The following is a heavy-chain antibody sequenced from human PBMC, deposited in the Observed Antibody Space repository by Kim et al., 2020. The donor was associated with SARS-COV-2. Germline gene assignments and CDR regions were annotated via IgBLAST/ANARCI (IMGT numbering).Heavy chain of an antibody. J-gene: IGHJ6*03. D-gene: IGHD3-3*01. V-gene: IGHV4-34*01. CDR2: INHSGST. Sequence: SETLSLTCAVYGGSFSGYYWSWIRQPPGKGLEWIGEINHSGSTNYNPSLKSRVTISVDTSKNQFSLKLSSVTAADTAVYYCARGPPYYDFWSGPLYYMDVWGKGTTVTVSS. CDR1: GGSFSGYY. CDR3: ARGPPYYDFWSGPLYYMDV.